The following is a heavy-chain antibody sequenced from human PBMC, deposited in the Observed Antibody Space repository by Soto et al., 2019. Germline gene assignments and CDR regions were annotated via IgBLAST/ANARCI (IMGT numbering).Heavy chain of an antibody. CDR1: GFTFDDYA. D-gene: IGHD6-6*01. Sequence: EVQLVESGGGLVQPGRSLRLSCAASGFTFDDYAMHWVRQAPGKGLEWVSGISWNSGSIGYADSVKGRFTISRDNVKNSLYLQMNSLRAEDTALYYCAKDSSIAALGWFDPWGQGTLVTVSS. V-gene: IGHV3-9*01. CDR3: AKDSSIAALGWFDP. J-gene: IGHJ5*02. CDR2: ISWNSGSI.